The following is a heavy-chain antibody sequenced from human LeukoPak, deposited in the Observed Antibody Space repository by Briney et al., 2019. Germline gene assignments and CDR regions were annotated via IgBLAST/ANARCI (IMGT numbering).Heavy chain of an antibody. CDR3: VRDPTAAGTDY. Sequence: PGGSLRLSCAASGFTFSSYWMSWVRQAPGKGLEWVANIKQDGSEKYYVDSVKGRFTISRDNAENSLYLDMNSLRAEDTAIYYCVRDPTAAGTDYWGQGAQVTVSS. D-gene: IGHD6-13*01. J-gene: IGHJ4*02. CDR1: GFTFSSYW. CDR2: IKQDGSEK. V-gene: IGHV3-7*01.